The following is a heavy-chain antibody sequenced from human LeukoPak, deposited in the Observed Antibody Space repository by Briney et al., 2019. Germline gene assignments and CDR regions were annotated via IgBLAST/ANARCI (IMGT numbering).Heavy chain of an antibody. CDR3: AKCRGYSGSYFRFDY. D-gene: IGHD1-26*01. J-gene: IGHJ4*02. V-gene: IGHV3-23*01. CDR1: GFTFSSYA. Sequence: PGGSLRLSCAASGFTFSSYAMSSVRQAPGKGVEWVSAISGSGGSTYYADSVKGRFTISRDNSKNTLYLQMSSLRAEDTAVYYCAKCRGYSGSYFRFDYWGQGTLVTVSS. CDR2: ISGSGGST.